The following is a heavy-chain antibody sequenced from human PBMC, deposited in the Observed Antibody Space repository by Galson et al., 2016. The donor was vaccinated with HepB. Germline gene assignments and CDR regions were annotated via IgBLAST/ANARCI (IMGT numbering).Heavy chain of an antibody. CDR3: ARDLRYCSGGGCSPYCYGMDV. Sequence: SLRLSCAASGFTFSSYGMHWVRQAPGKGLEWVAVIWYDGSNKYYADSVKGRFTISRDNSKNTLYLQMNSLRAEDTAVYFCARDLRYCSGGGCSPYCYGMDVWGQGTTVTVSS. CDR1: GFTFSSYG. J-gene: IGHJ6*02. CDR2: IWYDGSNK. V-gene: IGHV3-33*01. D-gene: IGHD2-15*01.